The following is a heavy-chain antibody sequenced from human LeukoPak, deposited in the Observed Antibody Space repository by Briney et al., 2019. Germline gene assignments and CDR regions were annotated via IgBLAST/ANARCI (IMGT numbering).Heavy chain of an antibody. V-gene: IGHV4-59*08. CDR1: GGSISSYY. Sequence: SETLSPTCTVSGGSISSYYWSWIRQPPGKGLEWIGYIYYSGSTNYNPSLKSRVTISVDTSKNQFSLKLSSVTAADPAVYYCASNRGAAAGEFDYWGQGTLVTVSS. J-gene: IGHJ4*02. CDR3: ASNRGAAAGEFDY. D-gene: IGHD6-25*01. CDR2: IYYSGST.